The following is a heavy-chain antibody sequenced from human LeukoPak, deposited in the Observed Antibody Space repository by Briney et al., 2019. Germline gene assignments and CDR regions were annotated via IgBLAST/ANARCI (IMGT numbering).Heavy chain of an antibody. CDR1: GFTFSSYG. V-gene: IGHV3-33*01. CDR3: ARDLDTYGSGTYWLE. CDR2: IWYDENYR. Sequence: QPGRSLRLSCAASGFTFSSYGMHWVRQARGKGLELVAVIWYDENYRYYADSVKGRFTISRDNSKNTLYLQMNSLRAEDTAVYYCARDLDTYGSGTYWLEWGQGTLVTVSS. J-gene: IGHJ4*02. D-gene: IGHD3-10*01.